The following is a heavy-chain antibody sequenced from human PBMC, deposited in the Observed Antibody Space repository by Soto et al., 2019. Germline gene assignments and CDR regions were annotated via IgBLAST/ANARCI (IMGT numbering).Heavy chain of an antibody. V-gene: IGHV4-31*03. D-gene: IGHD2-15*01. J-gene: IGHJ4*02. CDR3: ARDYMAVVD. CDR2: IYHSGST. Sequence: QVQLQESGPGLVKPSQTLSLTCTVSGSSISSGSYYWSWIRQHPGKGLEWIGYIYHSGSTYYNPSLKSRATISLDTSKNQFSLKLSSVSAADTAVYYCARDYMAVVDWGQGTLVTVSS. CDR1: GSSISSGSYY.